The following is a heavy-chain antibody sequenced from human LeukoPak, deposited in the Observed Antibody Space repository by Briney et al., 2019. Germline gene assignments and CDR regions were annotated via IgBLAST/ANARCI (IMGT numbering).Heavy chain of an antibody. Sequence: SETLSLTCTVSGGSISSYYWSWIRQPPGKGLEWIGYSYYSGSTNYNPSLKSRVTISVDTSKNQFSLKLSSVTAADTAVYYCARLSFLSESGYSSSWSYYYYYYMDVWGKGTTVTVSS. CDR2: SYYSGST. V-gene: IGHV4-59*01. CDR3: ARLSFLSESGYSSSWSYYYYYYMDV. D-gene: IGHD6-13*01. J-gene: IGHJ6*03. CDR1: GGSISSYY.